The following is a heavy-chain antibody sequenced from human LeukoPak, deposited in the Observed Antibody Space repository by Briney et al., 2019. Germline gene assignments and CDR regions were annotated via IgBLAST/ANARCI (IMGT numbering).Heavy chain of an antibody. CDR1: GYTFTSYD. V-gene: IGHV1-8*01. CDR3: ARGLARYSGYEILRGEKQIDY. Sequence: EASVKVSCKASGYTFTSYDINWVRQATGQGLEWMGWMNPNSGNTGYAQKFQGRVTMTRNTSISTAYMELSSLRSEDTAVYYCARGLARYSGYEILRGEKQIDYWGQGTLVTVSS. CDR2: MNPNSGNT. J-gene: IGHJ4*02. D-gene: IGHD5-12*01.